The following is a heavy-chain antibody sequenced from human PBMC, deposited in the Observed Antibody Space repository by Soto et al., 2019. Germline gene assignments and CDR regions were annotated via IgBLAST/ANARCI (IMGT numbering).Heavy chain of an antibody. CDR1: GFTFNSYG. Sequence: GGSLRLSCAASGFTFNSYGMHWVRRAPGKGLEWVAVISYDGSNKYYADSVKGRFTISRDNSKNTLYLQMNSLRAEDTAVYYCAKAIAAAGTYYYYYGMDVWGQGTTVTVSS. D-gene: IGHD6-13*01. V-gene: IGHV3-30*18. CDR3: AKAIAAAGTYYYYYGMDV. CDR2: ISYDGSNK. J-gene: IGHJ6*02.